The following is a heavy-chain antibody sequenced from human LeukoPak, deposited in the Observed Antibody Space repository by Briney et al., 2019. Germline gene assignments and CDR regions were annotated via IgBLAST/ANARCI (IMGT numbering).Heavy chain of an antibody. CDR1: GGTFSSYA. V-gene: IGHV1-69*13. Sequence: SVKVSCKASGGTFSSYAISWVRQTPGQGLEWMGGIIPIFGTANYAQKFQGRVTITADESTSTAYMELSSLRSEDTALYYCAKGPNKYSGYDYFDYWGQGTLVTVSS. D-gene: IGHD5-12*01. CDR2: IIPIFGTA. CDR3: AKGPNKYSGYDYFDY. J-gene: IGHJ4*02.